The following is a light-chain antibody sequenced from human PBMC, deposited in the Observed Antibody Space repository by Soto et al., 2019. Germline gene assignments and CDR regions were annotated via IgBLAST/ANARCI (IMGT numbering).Light chain of an antibody. V-gene: IGLV1-40*01. CDR1: SSNIGAGYD. CDR3: QSYDSSLRVV. Sequence: QSVLTQPPSVSGAPGQRVTISCTGSSSNIGAGYDVHGYQQLPGTAPKLLIYGNSNRPSGVPDRFSGSKSGTSASLAITGLQAEDEADYCCQSYDSSLRVVFGGGTKLTLL. J-gene: IGLJ2*01. CDR2: GNS.